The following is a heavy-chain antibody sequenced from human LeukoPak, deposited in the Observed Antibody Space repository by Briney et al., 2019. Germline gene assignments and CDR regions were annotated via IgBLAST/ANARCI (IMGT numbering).Heavy chain of an antibody. J-gene: IGHJ4*02. Sequence: GGSLRLSCAASGFTFSSYAMHWVRQAPGKGLEWVAVISYDGSNKYYADSVKGRFTISRGNSKNTLYLQMNSLRAEDTAVYYCARERGMIVRYFDYWGQGTLVTVSS. D-gene: IGHD3-22*01. V-gene: IGHV3-30-3*01. CDR1: GFTFSSYA. CDR3: ARERGMIVRYFDY. CDR2: ISYDGSNK.